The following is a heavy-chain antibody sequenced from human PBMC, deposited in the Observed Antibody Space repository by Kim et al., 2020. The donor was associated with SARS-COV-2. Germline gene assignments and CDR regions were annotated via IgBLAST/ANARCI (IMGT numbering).Heavy chain of an antibody. V-gene: IGHV3-53*01. Sequence: SGKGRFTISRNNSKNTLYLQMNSLRAEDTAVYYCASGWLESYYDYYFDYWGQGTLVTVSS. D-gene: IGHD1-26*01. J-gene: IGHJ4*02. CDR3: ASGWLESYYDYYFDY.